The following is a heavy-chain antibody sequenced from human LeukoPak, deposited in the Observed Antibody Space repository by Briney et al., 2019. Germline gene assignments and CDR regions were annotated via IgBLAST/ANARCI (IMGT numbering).Heavy chain of an antibody. CDR1: GYTFTSYY. Sequence: ASVKVSCKASGYTFTSYYMHWVRQAPGQGLEWMGIINPSGGSTSYAQKFQGRVTMTRDTSTSTVYVELSSLRSEDTAVYYCARDKRGCSSTSCYTSFYYYYGMDVWGKGTTVTVSS. CDR3: ARDKRGCSSTSCYTSFYYYYGMDV. V-gene: IGHV1-46*01. CDR2: INPSGGST. J-gene: IGHJ6*04. D-gene: IGHD2-2*02.